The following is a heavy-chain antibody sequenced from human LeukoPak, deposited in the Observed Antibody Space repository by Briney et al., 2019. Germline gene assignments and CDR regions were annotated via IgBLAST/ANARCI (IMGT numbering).Heavy chain of an antibody. Sequence: ASVKVSCKASGYTFTSYGISWVRQAPGQGLEWMGWISAYNGNTNYAQKLQGRVTMTTDASTSTAYMELRSLRSDDTAVYYCVRTWDSRTWDSSSWNYYYGLDVWGQGTTVTVSS. J-gene: IGHJ6*02. CDR1: GYTFTSYG. D-gene: IGHD6-13*01. CDR3: VRTWDSRTWDSSSWNYYYGLDV. V-gene: IGHV1-18*01. CDR2: ISAYNGNT.